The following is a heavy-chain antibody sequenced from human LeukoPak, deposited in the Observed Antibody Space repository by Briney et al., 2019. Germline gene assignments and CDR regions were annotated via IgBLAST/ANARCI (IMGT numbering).Heavy chain of an antibody. Sequence: PGGSPRLSCAASGFTFSSYWMSWVRQAPGKGLEWVANIKQDGSEKYYVDSVKGRFTISRDNAKNSLYLQMNSLRAEDTAVYYCARGGENYESSGYRKSLGFDPWGQGTLVTVSS. CDR1: GFTFSSYW. CDR2: IKQDGSEK. CDR3: ARGGENYESSGYRKSLGFDP. J-gene: IGHJ5*02. V-gene: IGHV3-7*01. D-gene: IGHD3-22*01.